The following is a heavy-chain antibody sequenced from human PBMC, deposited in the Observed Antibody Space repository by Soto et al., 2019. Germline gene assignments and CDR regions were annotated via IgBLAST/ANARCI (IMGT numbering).Heavy chain of an antibody. D-gene: IGHD3-10*01. CDR2: IIPILGIA. V-gene: IGHV1-69*08. Sequence: QVQLVQSGAEVKKPGSSVKVSCKASGGTFSSYTISWVRQAPGQGLEWMGRIIPILGIANYAQKFQGRVTITXVKXTXKAYMELSSMRSEDTAVYYCARDNRHYYGSGSTFDSWGQGTLVTVSS. CDR3: ARDNRHYYGSGSTFDS. CDR1: GGTFSSYT. J-gene: IGHJ4*02.